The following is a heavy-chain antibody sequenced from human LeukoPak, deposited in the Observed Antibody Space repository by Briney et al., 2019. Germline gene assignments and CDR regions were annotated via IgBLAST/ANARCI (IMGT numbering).Heavy chain of an antibody. J-gene: IGHJ1*01. Sequence: GASVKVSCKASGYTFSGYYLHWVRQAPGQGLEWMGWINPNSGGTNSAQKFQGRVTITRDTSIITAYMELSRLRSDDTAVYFCARGYYDSSDYEYFQHWGQGTLVTVSS. CDR3: ARGYYDSSDYEYFQH. CDR2: INPNSGGT. D-gene: IGHD3-22*01. V-gene: IGHV1-2*02. CDR1: GYTFSGYY.